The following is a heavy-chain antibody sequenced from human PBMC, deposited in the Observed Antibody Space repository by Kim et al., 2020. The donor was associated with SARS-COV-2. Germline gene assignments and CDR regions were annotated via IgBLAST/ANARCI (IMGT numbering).Heavy chain of an antibody. Sequence: SETLSLTCTVSGGSISSYYWSWIRQPPGKGLEWIGYIYYSGSTNYNPSLKSRVTISVDTSKNQFSLKLSSVTAADTAVYYCAGTYYDILTGYHWFDPWG. CDR2: IYYSGST. V-gene: IGHV4-59*01. D-gene: IGHD3-9*01. CDR1: GGSISSYY. CDR3: AGTYYDILTGYHWFDP. J-gene: IGHJ5*02.